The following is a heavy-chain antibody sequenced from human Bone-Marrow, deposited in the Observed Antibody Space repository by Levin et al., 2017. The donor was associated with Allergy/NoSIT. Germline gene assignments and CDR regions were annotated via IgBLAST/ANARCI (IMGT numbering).Heavy chain of an antibody. CDR2: IRSKAYSETT. CDR1: GFTFGNYT. V-gene: IGHV3-49*03. CDR3: TRDHVGVKIDY. J-gene: IGHJ4*02. D-gene: IGHD1-26*01. Sequence: GESLKISCTTSGFTFGNYTLTWFRQAPGKGLEWIGFIRSKAYSETTEYAASVRGRFTISRDDSKSIAYLQMNSLKTEDTAVYFCTRDHVGVKIDYWGQGTLVTVSS.